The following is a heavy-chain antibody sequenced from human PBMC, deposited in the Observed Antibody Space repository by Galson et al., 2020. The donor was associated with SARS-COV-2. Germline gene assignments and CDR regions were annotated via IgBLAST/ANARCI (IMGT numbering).Heavy chain of an antibody. CDR1: GSSFTSHD. V-gene: IGHV1-8*01. Sequence: ASVKVSCKPSGSSFTSHDINWVRQAAGQGLEWMGWMNTDTGQTGYAQDLQGRVTMTRITSISTAYMELSSLSSEDTAVYYCVRGGGHYYSDRTTYYSHCMDVWGQGTTVTVSS. CDR2: MNTDTGQT. D-gene: IGHD3-22*01. J-gene: IGHJ6*02. CDR3: VRGGGHYYSDRTTYYSHCMDV.